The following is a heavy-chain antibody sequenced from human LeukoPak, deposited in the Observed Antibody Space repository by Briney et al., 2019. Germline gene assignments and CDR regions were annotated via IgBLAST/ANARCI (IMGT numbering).Heavy chain of an antibody. CDR2: ICGSGGVT. V-gene: IGHV3-23*01. D-gene: IGHD5-24*01. J-gene: IGHJ4*02. CDR1: GFTFTNYA. CDR3: AKVQEMATILPPFHY. Sequence: PGGSLRLSCAASGFTFTNYAMSWVRQAPGKGLEWVSAICGSGGVTYYADSVKGRFTLSRDTSKKTRYLQVNSLRAEDTAVYYCAKVQEMATILPPFHYWGQGTLVTVSS.